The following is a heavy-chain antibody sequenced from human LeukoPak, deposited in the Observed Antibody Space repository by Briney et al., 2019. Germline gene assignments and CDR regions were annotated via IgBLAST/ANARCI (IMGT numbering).Heavy chain of an antibody. CDR3: AGADIRDAFDI. D-gene: IGHD3-9*01. V-gene: IGHV1-46*01. CDR2: INPSDGST. Sequence: GASVKVSCKASGYTFTSYYMHWVRQAPGQGLEWMGIINPSDGSTSYAQKFQGRVTMTRDTSTSTVYMELSSLRSEDTAVYYCAGADIRDAFDIWGQGTMVTVSS. J-gene: IGHJ3*02. CDR1: GYTFTSYY.